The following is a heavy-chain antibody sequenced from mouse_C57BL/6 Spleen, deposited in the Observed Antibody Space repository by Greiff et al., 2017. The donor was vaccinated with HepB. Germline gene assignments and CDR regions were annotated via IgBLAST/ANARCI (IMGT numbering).Heavy chain of an antibody. J-gene: IGHJ2*01. CDR3: AREASYGSSYYFDY. D-gene: IGHD1-1*01. Sequence: DVQLVESGGGLVKPGGSLKLSCAASGFTFSDYGMHWVRQAPEKGLEWVAYISSGSSTIYYADTVTGRFTISRDNAKNTLFLQMTSLRSEDTAMYYCAREASYGSSYYFDYWGQGTTLTVSS. CDR2: ISSGSSTI. V-gene: IGHV5-17*01. CDR1: GFTFSDYG.